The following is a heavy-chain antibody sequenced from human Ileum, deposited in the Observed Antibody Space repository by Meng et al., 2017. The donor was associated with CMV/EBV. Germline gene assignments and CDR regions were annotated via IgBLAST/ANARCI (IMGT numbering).Heavy chain of an antibody. J-gene: IGHJ4*02. D-gene: IGHD1-14*01. CDR2: IHPSGST. V-gene: IGHV4-34*01. CDR3: ARGQDNHKGGVH. CDR1: DASFSDFY. Sequence: QLWGAGLLKPSETLSLTCDVYDASFSDFYWSWTRHLPGKGLEWIGEIHPSGSTHYNPSLESRVSISVHMSNNQFSLKVFSVTAADTAVYYCARGQDNHKGGVHWGQGTLVTVSS.